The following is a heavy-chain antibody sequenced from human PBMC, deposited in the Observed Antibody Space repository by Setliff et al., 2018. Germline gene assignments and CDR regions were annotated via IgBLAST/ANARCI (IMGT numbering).Heavy chain of an antibody. J-gene: IGHJ6*03. D-gene: IGHD6-19*01. CDR1: GGSISNYY. CDR2: IYIGGSA. V-gene: IGHV4-4*07. Sequence: SETLSLTCTVSGGSISNYYWSWIRQPAGKGLEWIGHIYIGGSANYNPSLKSRVTMSIDTSKNQFSLKLNSVTAADMAVYYYAREQWLDPPGYYYMDVWAKGTTVTVSS. CDR3: AREQWLDPPGYYYMDV.